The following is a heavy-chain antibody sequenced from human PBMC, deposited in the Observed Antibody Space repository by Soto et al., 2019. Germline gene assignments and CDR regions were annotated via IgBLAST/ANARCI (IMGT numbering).Heavy chain of an antibody. CDR1: GGTFSSYT. Sequence: QVQLVQSGAEVKKPGSSVKVSCKASGGTFSSYTISWVRQAPGQGLEWMGRIIPILGIANYAQKFQGRVTITADKSTSTAHMELSSLRSEDTAVYYCASGSSTYYFDYWGQGTLVTVSS. V-gene: IGHV1-69*02. D-gene: IGHD3-10*01. CDR2: IIPILGIA. CDR3: ASGSSTYYFDY. J-gene: IGHJ4*02.